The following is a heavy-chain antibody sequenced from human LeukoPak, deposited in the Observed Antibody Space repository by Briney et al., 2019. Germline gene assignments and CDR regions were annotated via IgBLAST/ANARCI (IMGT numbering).Heavy chain of an antibody. J-gene: IGHJ4*02. V-gene: IGHV4-4*07. CDR3: ARGGGYYCSGSYYLDY. CDR2: IYTSGST. CDR1: GGSISSYY. D-gene: IGHD3-10*01. Sequence: SETLSLTCTVSGGSISSYYWSWIRQPAGKGLEWNGRIYTSGSTNYNPSLKSRVNISVDTSKNQFSMMLSSVTAADTAVYYCARGGGYYCSGSYYLDYWGQGTLVTVSS.